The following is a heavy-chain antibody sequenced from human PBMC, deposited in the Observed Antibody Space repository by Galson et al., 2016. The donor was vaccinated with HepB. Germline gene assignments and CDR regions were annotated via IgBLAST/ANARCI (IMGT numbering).Heavy chain of an antibody. D-gene: IGHD3/OR15-3a*01. V-gene: IGHV4-39*01. CDR3: ARLSGAFWPVGY. Sequence: SETLSLTCTVSGGSISNSSYHWGWIRQPPGKGLEWIGSIYYSGGTHYNPSLKSRVTISVDTSKNQFFLGLTSVTAADRAVYFCARLSGAFWPVGYWGQGTLVTVSA. J-gene: IGHJ4*02. CDR2: IYYSGGT. CDR1: GGSISNSSYH.